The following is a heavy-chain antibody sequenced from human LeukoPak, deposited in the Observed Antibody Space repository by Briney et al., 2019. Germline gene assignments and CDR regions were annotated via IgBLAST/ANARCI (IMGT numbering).Heavy chain of an antibody. V-gene: IGHV3-23*01. J-gene: IGHJ4*02. D-gene: IGHD6-13*01. Sequence: GGSLRLSCAASGFTFSSYAMSWVRQAPVKGLEWVSAISGSGGSTYYADSVKGRFTISRDNSKNTLYLQMNSLRAEDTAVYYCAKDPSSAAAGGGYFDYWGQGTLVTVSS. CDR2: ISGSGGST. CDR3: AKDPSSAAAGGGYFDY. CDR1: GFTFSSYA.